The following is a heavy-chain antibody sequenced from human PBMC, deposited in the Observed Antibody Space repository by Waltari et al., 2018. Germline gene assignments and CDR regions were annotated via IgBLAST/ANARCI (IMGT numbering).Heavy chain of an antibody. J-gene: IGHJ4*02. CDR1: GFTFSNYW. CDR2: IAQDASEN. CDR3: GRCPRRDPLCD. Sequence: EVQLVESGGGLVQPGGSLRSSCAASGFTFSNYWMSWIRQPPGKGLEWVANIAQDASENYYVGSVKGRFTISRDNAKNFLYLQMNSLRAEDTAVYYCGRCPRRDPLCDWGQGTLVSVSS. V-gene: IGHV3-7*04.